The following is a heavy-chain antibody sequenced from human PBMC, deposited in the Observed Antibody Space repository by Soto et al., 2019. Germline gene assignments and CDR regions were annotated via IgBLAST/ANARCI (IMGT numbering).Heavy chain of an antibody. CDR3: ARDSVRGPGDYYYYMDV. J-gene: IGHJ6*03. D-gene: IGHD3-10*01. CDR2: IYYSGST. CDR1: GGSISSYY. Sequence: SETLSLSCTVSGGSISSYYWSWIRQPPGKGLEWIGYIYYSGSTNYNPSLKSRVTISVDTSKNQFSLKLSSVTAADTAVYYCARDSVRGPGDYYYYMDVWGKGTTVTVSS. V-gene: IGHV4-59*01.